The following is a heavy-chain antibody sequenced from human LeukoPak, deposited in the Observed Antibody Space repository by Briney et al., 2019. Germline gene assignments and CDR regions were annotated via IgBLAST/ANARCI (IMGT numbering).Heavy chain of an antibody. CDR1: GFTFSSYG. V-gene: IGHV3-30*18. J-gene: IGHJ5*02. CDR2: ISYDGRNK. D-gene: IGHD3-10*01. Sequence: GGSLRLSCAASGFTFSSYGMHWVRQAPGKGLEWVAVISYDGRNKSYADSLKGRFTISREDSKNTLYLQMNSLRAEDTAVYYCAKDRSRALWFGELKMDPWGQGALVTVS. CDR3: AKDRSRALWFGELKMDP.